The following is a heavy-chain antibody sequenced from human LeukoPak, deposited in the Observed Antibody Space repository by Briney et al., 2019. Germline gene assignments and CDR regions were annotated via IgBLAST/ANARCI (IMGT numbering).Heavy chain of an antibody. D-gene: IGHD1-26*01. CDR2: IGTVGDT. V-gene: IGHV3-13*01. CDR3: ARVRSGSLGYYGMDV. CDR1: GFTFSSYD. J-gene: IGHJ6*02. Sequence: GGSLRLSCAASGFTFSSYDMHWVRRVTGKGLEWVSDIGTVGDTYYAGSVKGRFTISRENAKNSLYLQMNSLRAGDTAVYYCARVRSGSLGYYGMDVWGQGTTVTVSS.